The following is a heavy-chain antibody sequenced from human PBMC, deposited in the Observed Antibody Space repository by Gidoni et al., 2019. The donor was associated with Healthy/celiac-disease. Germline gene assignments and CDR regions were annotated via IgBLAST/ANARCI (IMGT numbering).Heavy chain of an antibody. Sequence: QLQLQESGPGLVKPSETLSLTCTVPGGSISRRSYYWGWIRQPPGKGQEWIGSIYYSGSTYYNPSLKSRVTISVDTSKNQFSLKLSSVTAADTAVYYCARHGETYHYDILTGYVGRGFDYWGQGTLVTVSS. V-gene: IGHV4-39*01. D-gene: IGHD3-9*01. J-gene: IGHJ4*02. CDR3: ARHGETYHYDILTGYVGRGFDY. CDR1: GGSISRRSYY. CDR2: IYYSGST.